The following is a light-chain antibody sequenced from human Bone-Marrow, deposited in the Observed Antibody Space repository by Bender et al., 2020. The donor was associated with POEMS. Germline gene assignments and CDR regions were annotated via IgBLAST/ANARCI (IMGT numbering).Light chain of an antibody. V-gene: IGLV3-21*03. Sequence: SYVLTQPPSLSVAPGKTASITCEANNIGSESVHWYQKRPGQAPVLVVYDDSDRPSGIPERFSGSNSGTSASLAITGLQAEDECDYYCQSYDNSLGGWVFGGGTKLTVL. CDR3: QSYDNSLGGWV. J-gene: IGLJ3*02. CDR1: NIGSES. CDR2: DDS.